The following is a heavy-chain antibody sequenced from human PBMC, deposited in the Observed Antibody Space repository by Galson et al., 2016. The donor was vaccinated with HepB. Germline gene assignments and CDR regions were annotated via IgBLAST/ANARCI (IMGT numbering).Heavy chain of an antibody. Sequence: TLSLTCSVSGGSISSGGYYWSWIRQHPGRGLEWIGYIYYPGTTYYSPSLKSRSIISVDTSKNQFSLNLNSVTAADTAVYYCARSGLAVSGMILDPYYIDCWSQGTLVTVSS. CDR2: IYYPGTT. D-gene: IGHD6-19*01. CDR1: GGSISSGGYY. CDR3: ARSGLAVSGMILDPYYIDC. V-gene: IGHV4-31*03. J-gene: IGHJ4*02.